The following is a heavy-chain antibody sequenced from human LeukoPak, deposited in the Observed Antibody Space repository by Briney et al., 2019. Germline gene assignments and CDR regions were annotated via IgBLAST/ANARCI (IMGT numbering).Heavy chain of an antibody. Sequence: ASVKVSCKASGDTLTGYYLHWVRQAPRQGLEWMGCFDPNTGATNYAQKFQGRVTMTRDTSIDTDFLELRSLVSDDTALYYCAGYTVVRGLTLSAFDIWGQGTMVPVSS. CDR2: FDPNTGAT. CDR3: AGYTVVRGLTLSAFDI. CDR1: GDTLTGYY. J-gene: IGHJ3*02. V-gene: IGHV1-2*02. D-gene: IGHD3-10*01.